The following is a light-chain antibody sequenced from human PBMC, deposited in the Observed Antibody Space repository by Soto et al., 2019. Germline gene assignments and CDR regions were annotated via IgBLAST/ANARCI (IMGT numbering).Light chain of an antibody. J-gene: IGLJ3*02. Sequence: QSALTQPASVSGSPGQSITISCTGTSSDVGGYNYVSWYQQHPGKAPKPMIYEVNNRPSGVSNRFSGSKSGNTASLTISGLQAEDEADYYCSSYTSRGTWVFGGGTKLTVL. CDR2: EVN. CDR1: SSDVGGYNY. CDR3: SSYTSRGTWV. V-gene: IGLV2-14*01.